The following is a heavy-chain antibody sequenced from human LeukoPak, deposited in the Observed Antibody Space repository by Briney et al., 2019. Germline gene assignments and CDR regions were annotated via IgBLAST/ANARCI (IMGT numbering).Heavy chain of an antibody. V-gene: IGHV4-39*07. CDR3: ARGLAAARVFAY. D-gene: IGHD6-13*01. CDR2: INHSGRT. Sequence: SETLSLTCTVSGGSISGSSYYWGWFRQPPGKGLEWIGEINHSGRTSYNPSLKSRVTISVDTSKNQFSLKMSSATAADTAVYYCARGLAAARVFAYWGQGNLVTVSS. J-gene: IGHJ4*02. CDR1: GGSISGSSYY.